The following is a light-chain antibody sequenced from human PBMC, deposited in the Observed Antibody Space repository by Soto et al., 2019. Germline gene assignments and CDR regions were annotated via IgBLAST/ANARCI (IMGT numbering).Light chain of an antibody. CDR3: SSYTSSSTGYVE. CDR1: SSDVGGYNY. J-gene: IGLJ2*01. V-gene: IGLV2-14*01. Sequence: QSALTQPASVSGSPGQSITISCTGTSSDVGGYNYVSWYQQHPGKAPKLMIYEVSNRPSGVSNRFSGSKSGNTASLTISGLQAEDEADYYCSSYTSSSTGYVEFGGGTKLTVL. CDR2: EVS.